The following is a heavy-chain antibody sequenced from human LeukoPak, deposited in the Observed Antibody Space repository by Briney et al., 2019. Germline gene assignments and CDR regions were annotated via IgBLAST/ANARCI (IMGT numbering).Heavy chain of an antibody. Sequence: QPGRSLRLSCAASGFTFSSYGMHWVRQAPGKGLEWVAVISYDGSNKYYADSVKGRFTISRDNSKNTLYLQMNSLRAEDTAVYYCAKDEGHIYSYGPLLDWGQGTLVTVSS. CDR1: GFTFSSYG. V-gene: IGHV3-30*18. J-gene: IGHJ4*02. CDR2: ISYDGSNK. D-gene: IGHD5-18*01. CDR3: AKDEGHIYSYGPLLD.